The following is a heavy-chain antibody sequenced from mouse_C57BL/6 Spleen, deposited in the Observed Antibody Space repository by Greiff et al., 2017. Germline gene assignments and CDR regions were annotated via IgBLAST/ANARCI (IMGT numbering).Heavy chain of an antibody. CDR1: GYTFTDYY. Sequence: VQLKQSGPELVKPGASVKISCKASGYTFTDYYMNWVKQSHGKSLEWIGDINPNNGGTSYNQKFKGKATLTVDKSSSTAYMELRSLTSEDSAVYYCARGINQAPLAYWGQGTLVTVSA. CDR2: INPNNGGT. V-gene: IGHV1-26*01. CDR3: ARGINQAPLAY. J-gene: IGHJ3*01. D-gene: IGHD3-2*02.